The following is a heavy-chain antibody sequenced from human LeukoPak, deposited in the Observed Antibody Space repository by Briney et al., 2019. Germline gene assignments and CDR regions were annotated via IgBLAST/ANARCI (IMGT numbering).Heavy chain of an antibody. V-gene: IGHV4-34*01. D-gene: IGHD3-3*01. CDR1: GGSFSGYY. CDR2: INHSGST. CDR3: ARGSIWNY. J-gene: IGHJ4*02. Sequence: SETLSLTCAVYGGSFSGYYWSWIRQPPGKGLEWIGEINHSGSTNYNPSLKSRVTISVDTSKNQFSLKLSSVTAADTAVYYCARGSIWNYWGQGTLVTVSS.